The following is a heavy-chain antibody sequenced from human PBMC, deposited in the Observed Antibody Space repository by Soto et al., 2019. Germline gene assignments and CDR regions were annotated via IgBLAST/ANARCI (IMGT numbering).Heavy chain of an antibody. Sequence: SVKVSCKASGGTFSSYAISWVRQAPGQGLEWMGGIIPIFGTANYAQKFQGRVTITADESTSTAYMELSSLRSEDTAVYYCARGGYCTNGVCYTPANFDYWGQGTLVTVSS. V-gene: IGHV1-69*13. CDR1: GGTFSSYA. CDR2: IIPIFGTA. CDR3: ARGGYCTNGVCYTPANFDY. D-gene: IGHD2-8*01. J-gene: IGHJ4*02.